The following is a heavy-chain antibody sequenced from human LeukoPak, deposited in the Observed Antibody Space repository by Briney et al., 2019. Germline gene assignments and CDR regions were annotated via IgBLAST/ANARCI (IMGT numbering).Heavy chain of an antibody. J-gene: IGHJ4*02. V-gene: IGHV1-18*01. CDR1: GYTFTHYG. Sequence: GASVKVSCKASGYTFTHYGITWVRQAPGQGLAWMGWINTYNGDTKCAQKLQGRVTMTTDTSTSTAFMELRSLRSDDSAVYYCARGIRSPLFDYWGPGTLVTVSP. CDR2: INTYNGDT. CDR3: ARGIRSPLFDY. D-gene: IGHD3-16*01.